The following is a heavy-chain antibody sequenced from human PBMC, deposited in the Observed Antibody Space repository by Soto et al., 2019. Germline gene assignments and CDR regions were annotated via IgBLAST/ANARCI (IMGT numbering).Heavy chain of an antibody. CDR2: IKQDGSEK. D-gene: IGHD2-15*01. Sequence: PGGSLRLSCAASGFTFSSYWMSWVRQAPGKGLEWVANIKQDGSEKYYVDSVKGRFTISRDNAKNSLYLQMNSLRAKDTAVYYCARRGEDIVSYYYGMDVWSQGTTVTVSS. V-gene: IGHV3-7*01. CDR3: ARRGEDIVSYYYGMDV. CDR1: GFTFSSYW. J-gene: IGHJ6*02.